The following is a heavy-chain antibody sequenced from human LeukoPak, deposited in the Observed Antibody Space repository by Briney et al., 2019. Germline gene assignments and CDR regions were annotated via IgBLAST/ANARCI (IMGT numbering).Heavy chain of an antibody. V-gene: IGHV1-69*06. CDR1: GGTFSSYA. D-gene: IGHD3-3*01. CDR3: ARGGFLERKYFDY. CDR2: IIPIFGTA. Sequence: ASVKVSCKASGGTFSSYAISWVRQVPGQGLEWMGGIIPIFGTANYAQKFQGRVTITADKSTSTAYMELSSLRSEDTAVYYCARGGFLERKYFDYWGQGTLVTVSS. J-gene: IGHJ4*02.